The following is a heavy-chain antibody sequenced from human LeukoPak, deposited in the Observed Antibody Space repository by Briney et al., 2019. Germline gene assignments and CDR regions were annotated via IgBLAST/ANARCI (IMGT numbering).Heavy chain of an antibody. CDR3: ARSLRDAFDI. V-gene: IGHV3-21*06. CDR1: GFAFSSYA. J-gene: IGHJ3*02. CDR2: LSGTGRYI. Sequence: KSGGSLRLSCAASGFAFSSYAMNWVRQAPGKGLEWVSSLSGTGRYIYYADLMKGRFTISRDNAKNSLYLQMNSLRAEDTAVYYCARSLRDAFDIWGQGTMVTVSS.